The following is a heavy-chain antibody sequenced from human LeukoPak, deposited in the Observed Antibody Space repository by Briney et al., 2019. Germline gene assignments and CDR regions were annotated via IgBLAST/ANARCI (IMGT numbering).Heavy chain of an antibody. CDR3: ARDNNTGYSSSWYSGGFDP. D-gene: IGHD6-13*01. V-gene: IGHV1-69*05. CDR2: IIPIFGTA. Sequence: SVKVSCKASGGTFSSYAISWVRQAPGQGLEWMGGIIPIFGTANYAQKFQGRVTITTDESTSTAYMELSSLRSEDTAVYYCARDNNTGYSSSWYSGGFDPWGQGTLVTVSS. CDR1: GGTFSSYA. J-gene: IGHJ5*02.